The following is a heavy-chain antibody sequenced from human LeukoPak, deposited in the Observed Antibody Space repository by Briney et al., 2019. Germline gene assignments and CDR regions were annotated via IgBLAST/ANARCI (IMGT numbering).Heavy chain of an antibody. CDR3: ARGAWRGYVFWSGQIDY. D-gene: IGHD3-3*01. V-gene: IGHV3-48*01. CDR1: GFTFSSYS. CDR2: FSSSSSTI. Sequence: GGSLRLSCAASGFTFSSYSMNWVRQAPGKGLEWVSYFSSSSSTICYADSVKGRFTISRDNAKNSLYLQMNSLRAEDTAVYYCARGAWRGYVFWSGQIDYWGQGTLVTVSS. J-gene: IGHJ4*02.